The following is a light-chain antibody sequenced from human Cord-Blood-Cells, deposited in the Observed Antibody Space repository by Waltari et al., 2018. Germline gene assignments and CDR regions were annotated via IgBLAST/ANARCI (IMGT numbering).Light chain of an antibody. CDR3: QQYNSYSPT. CDR2: DAS. Sequence: DIQMTQSPSTLSASVGDRVTITCRASQSISSWLAWYQQKPGKAPKLLIYDASSLESGVPSRVSGSGSGTEFTLTISSLQPDDFATYYCQQYNSYSPTFGPGTKVDIK. J-gene: IGKJ3*01. V-gene: IGKV1-5*01. CDR1: QSISSW.